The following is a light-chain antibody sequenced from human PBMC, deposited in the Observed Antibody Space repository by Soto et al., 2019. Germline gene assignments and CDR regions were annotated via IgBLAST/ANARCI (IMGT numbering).Light chain of an antibody. J-gene: IGKJ1*01. Sequence: EIVLTQSPVTLSLSPGERATLSCRASQSVDNYLAWYQQKPGQAPRLLIYTTSNRATGIPARFSGSGSGTDFSLTISRLEPEDFAVYYCQQYGSSPWTFGQGTKVDIK. CDR3: QQYGSSPWT. V-gene: IGKV3-20*01. CDR1: QSVDNY. CDR2: TTS.